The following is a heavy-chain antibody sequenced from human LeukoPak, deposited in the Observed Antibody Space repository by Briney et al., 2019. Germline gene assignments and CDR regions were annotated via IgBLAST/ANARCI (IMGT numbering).Heavy chain of an antibody. CDR3: ARGAELRYYDFWSGYYTPDAFDI. D-gene: IGHD3-3*01. CDR2: ISAYNGNA. V-gene: IGHV1-18*01. J-gene: IGHJ3*02. CDR1: GYTFTSYG. Sequence: ASVKVSCKASGYTFTSYGISWVRQAPGQGLEWMGWISAYNGNANYAQKLQGRVTMTTDTSTSTAYMELRSLRSDDTAVYYCARGAELRYYDFWSGYYTPDAFDIWGQGTMVTVSS.